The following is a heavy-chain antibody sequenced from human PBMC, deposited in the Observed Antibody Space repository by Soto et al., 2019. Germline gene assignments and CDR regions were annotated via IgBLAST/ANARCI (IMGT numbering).Heavy chain of an antibody. D-gene: IGHD4-17*01. CDR1: GGSFSIYG. CDR2: IMPRFHTT. V-gene: IGHV1-69*01. J-gene: IGHJ3*02. CDR3: ARERYGDFDADPFDI. Sequence: QVQLVQSGAEVKKPGSSVKLSCKASGGSFSIYGISWVRQAPGQGLEWMGGIMPRFHTTTYAQKFQGRITITADESTNIAYLQLDSLRSEATALFYCARERYGDFDADPFDIWGQGTMVTVSS.